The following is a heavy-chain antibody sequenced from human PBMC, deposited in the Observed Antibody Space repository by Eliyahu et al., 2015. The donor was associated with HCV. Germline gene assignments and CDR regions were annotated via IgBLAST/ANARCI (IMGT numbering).Heavy chain of an antibody. CDR2: ITISGDTT. V-gene: IGHV3-23*01. D-gene: IGHD3-3*02. Sequence: EVQLLESGGGLVQPGGSLRLXCXGXGFSFSSYAMSWVRQPPGKGLEWVSAITISGDTTYYADSVKGRLTISRDNSKNTVYLQMNILRAEDTAVYYCARDHISYNYFGLDVWGQGTTVSVSS. CDR1: GFSFSSYA. CDR3: ARDHISYNYFGLDV. J-gene: IGHJ6*02.